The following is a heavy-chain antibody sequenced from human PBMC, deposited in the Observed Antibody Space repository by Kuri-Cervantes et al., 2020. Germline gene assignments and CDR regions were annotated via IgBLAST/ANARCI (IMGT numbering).Heavy chain of an antibody. Sequence: ASVKVSCKASGYTFTSYGISWVRQAPGQGLEWMGWISAYNGDTNYAQRLQGRVTMTTDTSTSTAYMELRSLRSDDTAVYYCAKIGYYDFWSGYYTGPWFDPWGQGTLVTVSS. CDR2: ISAYNGDT. CDR1: GYTFTSYG. V-gene: IGHV1-18*01. D-gene: IGHD3-3*01. CDR3: AKIGYYDFWSGYYTGPWFDP. J-gene: IGHJ5*02.